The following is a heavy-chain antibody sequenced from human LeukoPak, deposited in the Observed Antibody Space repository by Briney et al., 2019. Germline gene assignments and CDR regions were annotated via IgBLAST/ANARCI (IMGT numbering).Heavy chain of an antibody. CDR2: INPNSGGT. CDR3: ARSLGHDSSGYYLNDAFDI. CDR1: GYTFTGYY. Sequence: GASVKVSCKASGYTFTGYYMHWVRQAPGQGLEWMGWINPNSGGTNYAQKFQGRVTMTRDTSISTAYMELSRLRSDDTAVYYCARSLGHDSSGYYLNDAFDIWGQGTTVTVSS. D-gene: IGHD3-22*01. V-gene: IGHV1-2*02. J-gene: IGHJ3*02.